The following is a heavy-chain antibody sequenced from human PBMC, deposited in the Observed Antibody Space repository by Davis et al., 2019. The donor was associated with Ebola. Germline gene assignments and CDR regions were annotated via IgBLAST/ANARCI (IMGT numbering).Heavy chain of an antibody. Sequence: SVKVSCKASGGTFSSYAISWVRQAPGQGLEWMGGIIPIFGTANYAQKFQGRVTITADESTSTAYMELSSLRSEDTAVYYCAREDTRYYSYYGMDVWGQGTTVTVSS. J-gene: IGHJ6*02. CDR1: GGTFSSYA. D-gene: IGHD5-18*01. V-gene: IGHV1-69*13. CDR2: IIPIFGTA. CDR3: AREDTRYYSYYGMDV.